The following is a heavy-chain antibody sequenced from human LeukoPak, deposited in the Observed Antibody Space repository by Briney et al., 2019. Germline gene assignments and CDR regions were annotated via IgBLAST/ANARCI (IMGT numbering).Heavy chain of an antibody. Sequence: SETLSLTCAVYGGSFSGYYWSWIRQPPGKGLEWIGEINHSGSTNYNPSLKSRVTISVDTSKNQFSLKLSSVTAADTAVYYCAREVYDILTGYHYYYGMDVWGQGTTVTVSS. CDR3: AREVYDILTGYHYYYGMDV. D-gene: IGHD3-9*01. CDR1: GGSFSGYY. V-gene: IGHV4-34*01. CDR2: INHSGST. J-gene: IGHJ6*02.